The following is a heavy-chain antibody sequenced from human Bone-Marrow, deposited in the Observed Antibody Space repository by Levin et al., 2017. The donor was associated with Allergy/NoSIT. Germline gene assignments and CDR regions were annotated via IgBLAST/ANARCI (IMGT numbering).Heavy chain of an antibody. V-gene: IGHV3-11*01. CDR3: ASNVAVAVRRTHYYYYYMDV. CDR2: ISSSGSTI. J-gene: IGHJ6*03. D-gene: IGHD6-19*01. CDR1: GFTFSDYY. Sequence: GESLKISCAASGFTFSDYYMSWIRQAPGKGLEWVSYISSSGSTIYYADSVKGRFTISRDNAKNSLYLQMNSLRAEDTAVYYCASNVAVAVRRTHYYYYYMDVWGKGTTVTVSS.